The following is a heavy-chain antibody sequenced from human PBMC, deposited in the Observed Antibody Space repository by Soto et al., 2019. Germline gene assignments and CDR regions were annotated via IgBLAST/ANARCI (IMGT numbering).Heavy chain of an antibody. D-gene: IGHD3-3*01. Sequence: SVKVSFKAPWESFTGDYLTWVRQAPGQGLEWMGVINPHGGSTKYAQKFQGRVTMTRDTSRSTVYMELRSLRSDDTAIYYCARSSGGNFGIIIEGSNWFDPWGQGPLVTVSS. CDR2: INPHGGST. CDR3: ARSSGGNFGIIIEGSNWFDP. CDR1: WESFTGDY. J-gene: IGHJ5*02. V-gene: IGHV1-46*01.